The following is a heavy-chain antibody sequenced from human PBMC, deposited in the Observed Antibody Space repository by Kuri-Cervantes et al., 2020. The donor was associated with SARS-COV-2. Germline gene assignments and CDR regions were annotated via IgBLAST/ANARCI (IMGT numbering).Heavy chain of an antibody. CDR1: GGTFSSYA. CDR3: ARGNYDSSGYYGFWYFDY. Sequence: SVKVSCKASGGTFSSYAISWVRQAPGQGLEWMGRIIPILGIANYAQKLQGRVTMTTDTSTSTAYMELRSLRSDDTAVYYCARGNYDSSGYYGFWYFDYRGQGTLVTVSS. J-gene: IGHJ4*02. D-gene: IGHD3-22*01. V-gene: IGHV1-69*04. CDR2: IIPILGIA.